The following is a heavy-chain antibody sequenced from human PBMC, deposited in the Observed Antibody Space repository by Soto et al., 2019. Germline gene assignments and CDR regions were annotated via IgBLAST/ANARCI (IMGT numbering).Heavy chain of an antibody. V-gene: IGHV3-23*01. D-gene: IGHD1-26*01. CDR1: GFTFSSYA. CDR2: ITGSGSST. CDR3: AKDWDGGWFDP. J-gene: IGHJ5*02. Sequence: GGSLRLSCAASGFTFSSYAMSWVRQAPGKGLEWVSSITGSGSSTFYADSAKGRFSISRDNSKNTLYLQMNSLRAEDTAVYYCAKDWDGGWFDPWGQGTLVTVSS.